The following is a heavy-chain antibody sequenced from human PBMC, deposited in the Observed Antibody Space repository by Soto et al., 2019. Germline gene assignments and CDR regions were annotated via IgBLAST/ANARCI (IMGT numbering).Heavy chain of an antibody. V-gene: IGHV5-10-1*01. J-gene: IGHJ4*02. CDR2: IDPSNSQT. CDR1: GYSFAGYW. Sequence: GESLKISCKGSGYSFAGYWITWVRQKPGKGLEWMGRIDPSNSQTYYSPSFRGHVTISATKSITTVFLQWSSLRASDTAMYYCARQIYDSDTGPNFQYYFDSWGQGTPVTVSS. D-gene: IGHD3-22*01. CDR3: ARQIYDSDTGPNFQYYFDS.